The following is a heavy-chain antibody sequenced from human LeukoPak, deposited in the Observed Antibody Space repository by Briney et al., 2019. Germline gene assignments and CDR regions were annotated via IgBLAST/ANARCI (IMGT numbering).Heavy chain of an antibody. CDR1: GGSFSGYY. V-gene: IGHV4-34*01. Sequence: SETLSLTCAVYGGSFSGYYWSWIRQPPGKGLEWIGEINHSGSTNYNPSLKSRATISVDTSKNQFSLKLSSVTAADTAVYYCARGGHYSDAFDIWGQGTMVTVSS. D-gene: IGHD3-10*01. CDR3: ARGGHYSDAFDI. J-gene: IGHJ3*02. CDR2: INHSGST.